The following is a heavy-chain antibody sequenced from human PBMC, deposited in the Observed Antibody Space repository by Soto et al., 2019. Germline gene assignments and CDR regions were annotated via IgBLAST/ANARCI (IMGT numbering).Heavy chain of an antibody. V-gene: IGHV1-69*02. CDR1: GGTFSSYT. Sequence: QVQLVQSGAAVKKPGSSVKVSCKASGGTFSSYTISWVRQAPGQGLEWMGRIIPILGIANYAQKVQGRVTITADKSTSTAYMERSSLRSEDTAVYYCARLGQTGTTRYFDYWGQGTLVTVSS. D-gene: IGHD1-1*01. CDR3: ARLGQTGTTRYFDY. CDR2: IIPILGIA. J-gene: IGHJ4*02.